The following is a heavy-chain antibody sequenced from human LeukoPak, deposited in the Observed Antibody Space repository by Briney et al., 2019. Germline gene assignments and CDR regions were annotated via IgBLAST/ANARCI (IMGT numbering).Heavy chain of an antibody. CDR3: ATGSFLEGGSGCPPHYY. Sequence: ASVKVSCKASGYTFTGCYMHWVRQAPGQGLEWMGWINPDSGGTHYAQKFQDRVTMTRDTSISTAYMELSSLRSDDTALYYCATGSFLEGGSGCPPHYYWGRGPRVPVSS. CDR2: INPDSGGT. V-gene: IGHV1-2*02. CDR1: GYTFTGCY. D-gene: IGHD6-19*01. J-gene: IGHJ4*02.